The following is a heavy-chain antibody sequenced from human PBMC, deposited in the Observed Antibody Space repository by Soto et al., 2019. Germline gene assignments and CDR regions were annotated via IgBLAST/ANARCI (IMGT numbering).Heavy chain of an antibody. J-gene: IGHJ6*02. D-gene: IGHD6-13*01. Sequence: QVQLVESGGGVVQPGTSLRLSYTTSGFTFSNHAMHWVRQAPGKGLEWVAQIWYDGSNKYYADSVKGRFTISRDNSRNMVYVQMNSLRVEDTAVYYCARDGQQLAPYALDVWGQGTSVTVSS. V-gene: IGHV3-33*01. CDR3: ARDGQQLAPYALDV. CDR2: IWYDGSNK. CDR1: GFTFSNHA.